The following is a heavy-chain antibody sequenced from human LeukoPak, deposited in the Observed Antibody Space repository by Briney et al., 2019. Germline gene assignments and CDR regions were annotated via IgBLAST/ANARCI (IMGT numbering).Heavy chain of an antibody. V-gene: IGHV5-51*01. Sequence: GESLKVSCQGSGYSFTSYWIGWVRQMPGKGLEWMGIIYPGDSDTRYSPSFQGQVTISADKSISTAYLQWSSLKASDTAMYHCARGYQYCSSTSCYRSRAIDYWGQGTLVTVSS. J-gene: IGHJ4*02. CDR2: IYPGDSDT. CDR3: ARGYQYCSSTSCYRSRAIDY. D-gene: IGHD2-2*01. CDR1: GYSFTSYW.